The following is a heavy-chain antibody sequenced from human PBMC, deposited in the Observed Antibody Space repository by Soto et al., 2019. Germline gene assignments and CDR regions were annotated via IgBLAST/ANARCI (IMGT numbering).Heavy chain of an antibody. Sequence: QVQLQESGPGLVKPSETLSLTCTVSGGSITNYYCSWFRQPPGKGLEWIGYIKYNGDSAYNLPLRRRVTMSMDTSKTQFSLMLESGTATDTAVYYCARHGFGSLHGLVDVWGQGTTVIVSS. J-gene: IGHJ6*02. CDR1: GGSITNYY. CDR3: ARHGFGSLHGLVDV. CDR2: IKYNGDS. D-gene: IGHD3-10*01. V-gene: IGHV4-59*08.